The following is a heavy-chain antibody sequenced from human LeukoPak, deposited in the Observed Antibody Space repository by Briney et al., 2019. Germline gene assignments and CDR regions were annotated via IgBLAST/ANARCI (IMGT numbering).Heavy chain of an antibody. J-gene: IGHJ5*02. CDR1: GAYISDDYYY. D-gene: IGHD2-8*01. V-gene: IGHV4-31*03. CDR3: ARVFLGYCASTCSALHFDP. Sequence: NPSQTPSLTCTVSGAYISDDYYYWSWIRQPPGKGLEWIGSIYVTENTYYNPSLKSRLTISVDTSKNQFSLRMNSVTAADTAVYYCARVFLGYCASTCSALHFDPWGQGTLVTVSS. CDR2: IYVTENT.